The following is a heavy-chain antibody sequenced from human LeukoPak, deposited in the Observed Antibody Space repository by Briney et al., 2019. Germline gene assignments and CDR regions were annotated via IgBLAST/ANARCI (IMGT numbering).Heavy chain of an antibody. D-gene: IGHD3-3*01. CDR3: AREVGETIFGVVTKYYFDY. J-gene: IGHJ4*02. Sequence: ASVKVSCKASGGTFSSYAISWVRQAPGQGLEWMGGIIPIFGTANYAQKFQGRVTITTDESTSTAYMELSSLRSEDTAVYYCAREVGETIFGVVTKYYFDYWGQGTLVTVSS. V-gene: IGHV1-69*05. CDR2: IIPIFGTA. CDR1: GGTFSSYA.